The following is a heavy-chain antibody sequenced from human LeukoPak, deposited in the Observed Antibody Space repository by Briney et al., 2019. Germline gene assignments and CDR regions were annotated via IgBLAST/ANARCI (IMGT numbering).Heavy chain of an antibody. J-gene: IGHJ5*02. CDR1: GFTFSSHW. Sequence: GGSLRLSCAASGFTFSSHWMTWVRQAPGTGLEWVATIKQDGSEKYYVDSVKGRFTVSRDNAKNALYLQMNSLRAEDTAVYYCATYYYDSSSLSSWGQGTLVTVSS. CDR3: ATYYYDSSSLSS. D-gene: IGHD3-22*01. CDR2: IKQDGSEK. V-gene: IGHV3-7*02.